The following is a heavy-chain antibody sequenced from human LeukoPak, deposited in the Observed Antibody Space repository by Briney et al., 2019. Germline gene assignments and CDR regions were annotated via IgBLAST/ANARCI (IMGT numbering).Heavy chain of an antibody. Sequence: PSETLSLTCTVSGGSISSYYWSWIRQSPGKGLEWIGNVYHSGSTYYNPSLKSRVTVSVDTSKNQFSLNLTSVTAADTAVYYCARVGANMIRPLLDYWGQGTLVTVSS. CDR2: VYHSGST. CDR1: GGSISSYY. CDR3: ARVGANMIRPLLDY. V-gene: IGHV4-59*08. D-gene: IGHD3-10*01. J-gene: IGHJ4*02.